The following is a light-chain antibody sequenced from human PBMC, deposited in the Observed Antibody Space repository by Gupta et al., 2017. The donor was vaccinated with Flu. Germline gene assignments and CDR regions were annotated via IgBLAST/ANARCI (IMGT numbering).Light chain of an antibody. CDR3: ASWDDNEKVVFL. Sequence: SGLTPPPSASATPGPRVTISCSGSDSNVGRNTVNWYQQLPGEGPKLVIYSNDKRPSGVPDRFGGSKSGTSASPAITGLQYEDEAEYYCASWDDNEKVVFLFGTGTKLTVL. CDR1: DSNVGRNT. J-gene: IGLJ1*01. V-gene: IGLV1-44*01. CDR2: SND.